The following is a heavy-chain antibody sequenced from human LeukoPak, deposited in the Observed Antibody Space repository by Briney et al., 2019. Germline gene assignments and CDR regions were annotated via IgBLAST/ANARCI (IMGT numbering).Heavy chain of an antibody. D-gene: IGHD3-22*01. CDR1: GYTFTGYY. J-gene: IGHJ4*02. CDR2: INPKSGGT. Sequence: LWASVKVSCKASGYTFTGYYMHWVRQAPRQGLEWMGWINPKSGGTNYAQKFQGRVTMTRDTSISTAYMGLSRLRSDDTAVYYCARDYYDSSGYYSGVTLAWGYWGQGTLVTVSS. CDR3: ARDYYDSSGYYSGVTLAWGY. V-gene: IGHV1-2*02.